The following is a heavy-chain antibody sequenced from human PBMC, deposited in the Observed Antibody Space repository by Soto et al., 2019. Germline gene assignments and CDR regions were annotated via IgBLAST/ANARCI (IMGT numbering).Heavy chain of an antibody. J-gene: IGHJ4*02. CDR1: GFPFSTYP. Sequence: EVQVVESGGGLVKPGGSLSLSCVFSGFPFSTYPMNWVRQPQGKGLGWVSSINGRSNYVNYADSVKGRFTISRDNAKNSLYLQMNRLRAEDTAIYYCAREDGVVGSSSAFDHWGLGTLVTVSS. D-gene: IGHD1-26*01. V-gene: IGHV3-21*01. CDR2: INGRSNYV. CDR3: AREDGVVGSSSAFDH.